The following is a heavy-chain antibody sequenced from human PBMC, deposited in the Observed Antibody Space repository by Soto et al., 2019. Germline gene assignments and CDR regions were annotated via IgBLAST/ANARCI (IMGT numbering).Heavy chain of an antibody. J-gene: IGHJ3*02. CDR1: GGSFSGYY. Sequence: QVQVQQWGAGLLKSSETLSLTCAVYGGSFSGYYWSWIRQSPGKGLEWIGEVNPTGSTKYNPTLKSRVTIPVDTSKNQFSLILTSVTAADTALYYCARSREQWLVDAFDIWGQGTMVTVSS. CDR3: ARSREQWLVDAFDI. CDR2: VNPTGST. D-gene: IGHD6-19*01. V-gene: IGHV4-34*01.